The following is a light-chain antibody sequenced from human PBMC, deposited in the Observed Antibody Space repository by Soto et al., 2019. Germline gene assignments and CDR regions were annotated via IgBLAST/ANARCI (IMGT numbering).Light chain of an antibody. V-gene: IGKV1-5*01. CDR1: QSISRW. CDR2: DAS. CDR3: QQYNDYSGM. J-gene: IGKJ1*01. Sequence: DIQMTHSPPTLSAXLXXXXXTXXRASQSISRWLAWHQQKPGKAPRLLIYDASNLQRGVPSRFSGSGSGTEFTLTITSLQPEDFATYYCQQYNDYSGMFGQGTKVDIK.